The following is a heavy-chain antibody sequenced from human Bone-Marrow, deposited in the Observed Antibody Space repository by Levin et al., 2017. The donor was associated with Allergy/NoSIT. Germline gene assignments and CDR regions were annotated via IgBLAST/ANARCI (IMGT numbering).Heavy chain of an antibody. Sequence: PSETLSLTCTVSGGSISSSSYYWGWIRQPPGKGLEWIGSIYYSGSTYYNPSLKSRVTISVDTSKNQFSLKLSSVTAADTAVYYCARLPYYDFWSGLAQHYYYDGMDVWGQGTTVTVSS. V-gene: IGHV4-39*07. CDR3: ARLPYYDFWSGLAQHYYYDGMDV. CDR1: GGSISSSSYY. J-gene: IGHJ6*02. CDR2: IYYSGST. D-gene: IGHD3-3*01.